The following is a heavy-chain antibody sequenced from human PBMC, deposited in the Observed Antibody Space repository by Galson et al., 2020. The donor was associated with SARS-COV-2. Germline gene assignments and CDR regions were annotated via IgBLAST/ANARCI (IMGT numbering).Heavy chain of an antibody. J-gene: IGHJ4*02. Sequence: ASETLSLTCTVSGGSISTYYWSWIRQPPGKGLEWIGYLYYGGNTNYNPSLQSRATISVDTSKSQFSLKLNSVTAADTAVYYCARLPVVRGVDSWGQGILVTVTS. V-gene: IGHV4-59*08. CDR2: LYYGGNT. D-gene: IGHD3-10*01. CDR1: GGSISTYY. CDR3: ARLPVVRGVDS.